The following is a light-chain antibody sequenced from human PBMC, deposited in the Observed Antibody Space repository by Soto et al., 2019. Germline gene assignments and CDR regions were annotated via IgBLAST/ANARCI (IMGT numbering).Light chain of an antibody. CDR2: GAS. J-gene: IGKJ1*01. CDR1: SDVSSIY. Sequence: EILFTQSPGTLSLSPGERATLSCRASSDVSSIYLAWYQQKPGQAPRLLIYGASSRATGIPDRFSGSGSGTDFTLTISRLEPEDFGVYYRQQYGSSPRTFGQGTKVDIK. V-gene: IGKV3-20*01. CDR3: QQYGSSPRT.